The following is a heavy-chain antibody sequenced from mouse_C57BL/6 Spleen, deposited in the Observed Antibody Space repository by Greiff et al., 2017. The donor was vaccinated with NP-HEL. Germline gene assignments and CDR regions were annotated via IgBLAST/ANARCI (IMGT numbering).Heavy chain of an antibody. CDR3: ARSTRGSPFDD. Sequence: EVKVVESGGGLVQPGGSLSLSCAASGFTFTDYYMSWVRQTPGKALEWLGFIRNKANGYTTEYSASVKGRFTISSNNSQISLYIQMDDLRAEDSATYYCARSTRGSPFDDWGQGTTLTVSA. J-gene: IGHJ2*01. CDR2: IRNKANGYTT. D-gene: IGHD1-1*02. V-gene: IGHV7-3*01. CDR1: GFTFTDYY.